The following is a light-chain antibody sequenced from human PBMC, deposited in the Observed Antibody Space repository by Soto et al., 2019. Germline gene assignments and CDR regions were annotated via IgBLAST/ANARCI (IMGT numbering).Light chain of an antibody. CDR2: WAS. CDR3: QQYYSTPIT. J-gene: IGKJ5*01. V-gene: IGKV4-1*01. Sequence: DIVMTQSPDSLAVSLGERATINCKSSQSVLYSSNNKNYLAWYQQKPGQPPKLLIYWASTRQSGVPDRISGSGSGTDFTLTISSQQAEDVAVYYCQQYYSTPITFGQGTRLEIK. CDR1: QSVLYSSNNKNY.